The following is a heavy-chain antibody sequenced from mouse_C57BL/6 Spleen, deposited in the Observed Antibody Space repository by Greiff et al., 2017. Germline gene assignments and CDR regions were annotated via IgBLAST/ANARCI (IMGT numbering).Heavy chain of an antibody. J-gene: IGHJ2*01. Sequence: QVQLKESGAELVRPGTSVKVSCKASGYAFTNYLIEWVKQRPGPGLEWIGVINPGSGGTNYNEKFKGKATLTADKSSSTAYMQLSSLTSEDSAVYFCARSGQLRLDFDDWGQGTTLTVSS. V-gene: IGHV1-54*01. CDR3: ARSGQLRLDFDD. CDR2: INPGSGGT. CDR1: GYAFTNYL. D-gene: IGHD3-2*02.